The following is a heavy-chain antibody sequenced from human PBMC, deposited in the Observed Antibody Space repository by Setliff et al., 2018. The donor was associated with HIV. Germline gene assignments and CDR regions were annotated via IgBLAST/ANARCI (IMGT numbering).Heavy chain of an antibody. CDR2: ISGYNGNT. V-gene: IGHV1-18*01. CDR3: ATITVAGTGAFDI. J-gene: IGHJ3*02. D-gene: IGHD6-19*01. CDR1: GDTNPSDA. Sequence: ASVKVSCKASGDTNPSDAISWVRQAPGQGLEWMGWISGYNGNTKYAQNMQGRVTMTTDTSTATAYMELRSLRSDDTAVYYCATITVAGTGAFDIWGQGTMVTVSS.